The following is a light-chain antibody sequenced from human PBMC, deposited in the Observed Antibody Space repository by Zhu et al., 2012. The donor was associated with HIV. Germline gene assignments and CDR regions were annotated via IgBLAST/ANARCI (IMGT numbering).Light chain of an antibody. V-gene: IGKV3-15*01. CDR1: QSVSSN. J-gene: IGKJ1*01. CDR2: AAS. CDR3: QQYDNWWT. Sequence: EIMMMQSPATLSVSPGERVTLSCRASQSVSSNLAWYQQKPGQAPRLLMYAASTRATGIPARFSGSGSETQFTLTISSMQSEDFAVYYCQQYDNWWTFGQGTKVEI.